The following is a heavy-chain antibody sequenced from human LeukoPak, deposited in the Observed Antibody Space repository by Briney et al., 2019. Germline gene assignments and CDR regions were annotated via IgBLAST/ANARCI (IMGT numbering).Heavy chain of an antibody. CDR3: TKDLMTGFSSGWYLAY. Sequence: QPGGSLRLSCEGSGFSFNGYAMSWVRQAPGKGLEWVAVTGGSDDNTHYADSVKGRFSISRDTSENRLFLQMNCLRPDDSALYYCTKDLMTGFSSGWYLAYWGQGTLVTVSS. D-gene: IGHD6-19*01. CDR1: GFSFNGYA. CDR2: TGGSDDNT. J-gene: IGHJ4*02. V-gene: IGHV3-23*01.